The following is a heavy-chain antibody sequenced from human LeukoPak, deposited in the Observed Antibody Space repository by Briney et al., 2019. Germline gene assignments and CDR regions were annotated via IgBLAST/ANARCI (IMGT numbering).Heavy chain of an antibody. CDR3: ARDHTNWYRKDAFDI. Sequence: GGSLRLSCEASGFTFSNYWTTWVRQAPGKGLEWVANIKEDESEEYYVDSVKGRFTISRDNAKNSLYLQMNSLRAEDTAVYYCARDHTNWYRKDAFDIWGQGTKVTVSS. CDR2: IKEDESEE. D-gene: IGHD1-1*01. J-gene: IGHJ3*02. V-gene: IGHV3-7*01. CDR1: GFTFSNYW.